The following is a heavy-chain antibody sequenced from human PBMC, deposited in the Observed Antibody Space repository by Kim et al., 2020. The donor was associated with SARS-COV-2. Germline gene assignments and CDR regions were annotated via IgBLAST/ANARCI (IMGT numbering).Heavy chain of an antibody. CDR2: ISGSGGST. V-gene: IGHV3-23*01. J-gene: IGHJ6*02. CDR3: AKGAGEYQPRVRYGMDV. Sequence: GGSLRLSCAASGFTFSSYAMSWVRQAPGKGLEWVSAISGSGGSTYYADSVKGRFTISRDNSKNTLYLQMNSLRAEDTAVYYCAKGAGEYQPRVRYGMDVWGQGTTVTVSS. CDR1: GFTFSSYA. D-gene: IGHD2-2*01.